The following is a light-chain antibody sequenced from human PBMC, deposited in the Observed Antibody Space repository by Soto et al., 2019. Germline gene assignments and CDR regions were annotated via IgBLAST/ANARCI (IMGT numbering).Light chain of an antibody. Sequence: QSAPTQPPPASGSPGQSVTLSCPGTSSDVGGYNYVSWYQQHPGKAPKLMIYEVNKRPSGVPDRFSGSKSGNTASLTVSGLQAEDEGDYYCSSHAGSKRVFGTGTKVTVL. CDR2: EVN. CDR1: SSDVGGYNY. CDR3: SSHAGSKRV. V-gene: IGLV2-8*01. J-gene: IGLJ1*01.